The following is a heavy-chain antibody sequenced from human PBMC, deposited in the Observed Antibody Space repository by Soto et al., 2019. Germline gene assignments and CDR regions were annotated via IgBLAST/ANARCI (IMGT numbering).Heavy chain of an antibody. V-gene: IGHV3-74*01. D-gene: IGHD2-2*01. J-gene: IGHJ1*01. CDR2: IDYDGTTT. Sequence: EVQLVESGGGLVQPGGSLRLSCAASGFSFDSYWMHWVRQAPGQGRVWVSRIDYDGTTTNYADSVKGRFTISRDNAKNTLYLQMNSVRPEDTAVYYCARGPRASSGGTGAYWGQGTLVTVSS. CDR3: ARGPRASSGGTGAY. CDR1: GFSFDSYW.